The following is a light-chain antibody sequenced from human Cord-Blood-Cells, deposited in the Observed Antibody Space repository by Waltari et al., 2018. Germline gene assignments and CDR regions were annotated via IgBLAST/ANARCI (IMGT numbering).Light chain of an antibody. V-gene: IGLV3-19*01. CDR3: NSRDSSGNHLV. CDR1: SLRSYY. J-gene: IGLJ1*01. Sequence: SSELTQDPAVSVALGQTVRITCQGDSLRSYYASWYQQKPVQAPVLVIYGKNNRPSGIPDRFSGSSSGNTASLTITGAQAEDEADYYCNSRDSSGNHLVFGTGTKVTVL. CDR2: GKN.